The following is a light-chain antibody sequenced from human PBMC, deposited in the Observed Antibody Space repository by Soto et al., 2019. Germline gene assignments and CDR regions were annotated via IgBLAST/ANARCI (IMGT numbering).Light chain of an antibody. J-gene: IGKJ3*01. V-gene: IGKV3-20*01. CDR2: GTS. CDR3: QLAGT. Sequence: EIVLTHSPGTLSLSPGERATLSCRASQSIDSSYVAWYRQKPGPAPTLLIYGTSRRATGVSDRFSGSGSGTDFTLSISRLGPEDFAVYFCQLAGTFGPGAKVEVK. CDR1: QSIDSSY.